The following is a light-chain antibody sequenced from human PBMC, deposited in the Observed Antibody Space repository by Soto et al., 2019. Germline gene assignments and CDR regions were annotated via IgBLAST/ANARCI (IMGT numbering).Light chain of an antibody. J-gene: IGKJ4*01. Sequence: DIHMTQSPSSLSASVGDRVTITCRASQTITNSLNWYQQKLGKAPKLLIYTAATLHSGVPSTFSGSGSGTDFTLSISSLQPEDFATYYCQQSFNMPLTVGGGTKVAIK. CDR1: QTITNS. CDR2: TAA. CDR3: QQSFNMPLT. V-gene: IGKV1-39*01.